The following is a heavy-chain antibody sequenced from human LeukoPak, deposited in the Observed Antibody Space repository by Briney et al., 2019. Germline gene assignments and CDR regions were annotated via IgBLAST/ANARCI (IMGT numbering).Heavy chain of an antibody. V-gene: IGHV1-8*01. J-gene: IGHJ5*02. Sequence: ASVKVSCKASGYTFTSYDINWVRQATGQGLEWMGWMNPNSGNTGYAQKFQGRVTMTRNTSISTAYMELSSLRSEDTAVYYCARGGGYYGSGSYYTRNWFDPWGQGTLVTVSS. CDR3: ARGGGYYGSGSYYTRNWFDP. D-gene: IGHD3-10*01. CDR1: GYTFTSYD. CDR2: MNPNSGNT.